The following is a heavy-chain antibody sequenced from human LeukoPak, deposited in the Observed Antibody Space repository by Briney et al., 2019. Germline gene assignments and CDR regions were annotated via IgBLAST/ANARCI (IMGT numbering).Heavy chain of an antibody. Sequence: GASVKVSCKASGYTFTSYGISWVRQAPGQGLEGMGWISAYNGNTNYAQKLQGRVTMTTDTSTSTAYMEPRSLRSDDTAVYYCAREGLIVATTAHHDAFDIWGQGTMVTVSS. CDR3: AREGLIVATTAHHDAFDI. CDR1: GYTFTSYG. V-gene: IGHV1-18*01. D-gene: IGHD5-12*01. J-gene: IGHJ3*02. CDR2: ISAYNGNT.